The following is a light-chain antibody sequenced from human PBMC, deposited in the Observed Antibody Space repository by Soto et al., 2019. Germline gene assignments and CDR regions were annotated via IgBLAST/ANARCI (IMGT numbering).Light chain of an antibody. CDR3: HQFGSSPPAFT. V-gene: IGKV3-20*01. CDR2: GAS. CDR1: QSVSTRY. Sequence: ESMLTQSPGTLSLSPGERATLSCRASQSVSTRYLAWYQQKPGQAPRLLIYGASIRATGIPDRFSGSESGTDFTHTSSRLEPEDFAVYYCHQFGSSPPAFTFGQGTRLEI. J-gene: IGKJ2*01.